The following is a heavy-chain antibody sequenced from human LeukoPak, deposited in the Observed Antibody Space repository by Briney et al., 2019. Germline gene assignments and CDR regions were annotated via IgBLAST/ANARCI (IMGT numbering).Heavy chain of an antibody. V-gene: IGHV3-48*03. CDR1: GFTFSNYE. J-gene: IGHJ4*02. CDR2: ISNSGNTK. CDR3: AAVIDY. Sequence: GGSLRLSCAASGFTFSNYEMNWIRQAPGKGLEWISYISNSGNTKYYADSVKGRFSISRDNANNSVYLQMNNLRAEETAVCYCAAVIDYWGQGALVTVSS.